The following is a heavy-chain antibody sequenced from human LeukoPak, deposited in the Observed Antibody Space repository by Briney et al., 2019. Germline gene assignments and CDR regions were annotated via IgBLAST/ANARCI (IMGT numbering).Heavy chain of an antibody. CDR3: AREGVVGTMLRTINWFDP. CDR2: IYCSGRT. CDR1: GVPISNYY. Sequence: SETLSLNCTVSGVPISNYYWHWIRQSPGKGLEWIGYIYCSGRTDYNPSLKSRITVSVDTSKRQFSLELSSVTAGDTAVYYCAREGVVGTMLRTINWFDPWGPGTLVAVSS. J-gene: IGHJ5*02. V-gene: IGHV4-59*01. D-gene: IGHD4/OR15-4a*01.